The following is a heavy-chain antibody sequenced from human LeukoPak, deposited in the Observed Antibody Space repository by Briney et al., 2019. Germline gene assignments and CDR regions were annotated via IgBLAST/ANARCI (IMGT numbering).Heavy chain of an antibody. J-gene: IGHJ6*03. V-gene: IGHV1-69*13. CDR2: IIPIFGTA. Sequence: SVKVSCKASGYTFTSYHIDWVRQAPGQGLEWMGGIIPIFGTANYAQKFQGRVTITADESTSTAYMELSSLRSEDTAVYCCARSNSSSWYGYYYMDVWGKGTTVTVSS. D-gene: IGHD6-13*01. CDR3: ARSNSSSWYGYYYMDV. CDR1: GYTFTSYH.